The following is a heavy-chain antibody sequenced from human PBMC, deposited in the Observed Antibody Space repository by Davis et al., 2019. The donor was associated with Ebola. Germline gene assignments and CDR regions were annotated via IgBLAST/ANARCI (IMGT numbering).Heavy chain of an antibody. J-gene: IGHJ4*02. CDR2: ISSDGSGP. CDR3: ARSGGHSFGQN. V-gene: IGHV3-74*03. CDR1: GFTFTNFW. D-gene: IGHD5-18*01. Sequence: GESLKISCAASGFTFTNFWMHWVRQGPWKGLVWVSRISSDGSGPAYADSVKGRFTISRDNAKSTVYLQMNSLRAEDTAVYYCARSGGHSFGQNWGQGTLVTVSS.